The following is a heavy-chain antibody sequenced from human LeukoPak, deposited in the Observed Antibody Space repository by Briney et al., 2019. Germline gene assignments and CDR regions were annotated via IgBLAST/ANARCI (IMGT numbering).Heavy chain of an antibody. J-gene: IGHJ4*02. CDR1: GYSISSGYY. Sequence: SETLSLTCAVSGYSISSGYYWGWIRQPPGKGLEWIGSIYHSGSTYYNPSLKSRVTIPVDTSKNQFSLKLSSVTAADTAVYYCAREEENCSSTSCYEGFDYWGQGTLVTVSS. D-gene: IGHD2-2*01. CDR3: AREEENCSSTSCYEGFDY. CDR2: IYHSGST. V-gene: IGHV4-38-2*02.